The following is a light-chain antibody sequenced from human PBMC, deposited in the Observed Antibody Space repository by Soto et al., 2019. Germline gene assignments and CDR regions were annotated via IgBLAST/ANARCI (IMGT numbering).Light chain of an antibody. CDR2: DAS. CDR1: QTVSFS. J-gene: IGKJ3*01. V-gene: IGKV3-11*01. Sequence: EIVLTQSPATLSLSPGERATLSCRASQTVSFSLAWYQQKPGQAPILLLYDASKRATGTPARFSGSGSGTDFTLTISSLEPEDFAVYYCQQRSNWPPFTFGPGTKVDIK. CDR3: QQRSNWPPFT.